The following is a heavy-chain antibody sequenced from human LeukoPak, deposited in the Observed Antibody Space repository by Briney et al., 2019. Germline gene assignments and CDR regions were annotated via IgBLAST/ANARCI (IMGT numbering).Heavy chain of an antibody. V-gene: IGHV4-39*07. Sequence: SETLSLTCTVSGGSISSSSYHWGWIRQPPGKGLEWIGSIYYSGSTYYNPSLKSRVTISVDTSKNQFSLKLSSVTAADTAVYYCARDKVRYCSSTSCQNWFDPWGQGTLVTVSS. J-gene: IGHJ5*02. CDR2: IYYSGST. CDR1: GGSISSSSYH. D-gene: IGHD2-2*01. CDR3: ARDKVRYCSSTSCQNWFDP.